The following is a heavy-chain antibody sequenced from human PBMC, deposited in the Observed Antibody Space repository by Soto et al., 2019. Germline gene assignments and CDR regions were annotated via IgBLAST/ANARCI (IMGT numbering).Heavy chain of an antibody. CDR3: AKDYVGPTFVGGNWFDP. D-gene: IGHD1-26*01. Sequence: GGSLRLSCAASGFIFSSYAMSWVRQAPGKGLEWVSGISNAGDNTYYADSVKGRFTISRDNSKNTVYLQMNSLRAEDTAVYCCAKDYVGPTFVGGNWFDPWGQGTRVTVSS. J-gene: IGHJ5*02. CDR2: ISNAGDNT. V-gene: IGHV3-23*01. CDR1: GFIFSSYA.